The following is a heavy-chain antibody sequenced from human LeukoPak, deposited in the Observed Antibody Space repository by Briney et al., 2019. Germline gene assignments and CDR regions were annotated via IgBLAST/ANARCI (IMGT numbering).Heavy chain of an antibody. CDR2: IYSSGST. D-gene: IGHD4-23*01. Sequence: SETLSLTCTVSGGSINSYYWSWIRQPAGKGLEWIGRIYSSGSTNYNLSLKSRVSMSVDTSKNQFSLKLTSVTAADTAVYYCARGGKATVVTMWGQGILVTVSS. CDR1: GGSINSYY. CDR3: ARGGKATVVTM. J-gene: IGHJ4*02. V-gene: IGHV4-4*07.